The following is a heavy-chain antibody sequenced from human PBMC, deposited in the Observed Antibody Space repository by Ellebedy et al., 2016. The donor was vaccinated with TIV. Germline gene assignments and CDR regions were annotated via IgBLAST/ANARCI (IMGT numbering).Heavy chain of an antibody. CDR2: IIPIFGTA. Sequence: AASVKVSCKASGGTFSSYAISWVRQAPGQGLEWMGGIIPIFGTANYAQKFQGRVTITADESTSTAYMELSSLRSEDTAVYYCARERNYYDSSGYKYPFDYWGQGTLVTVSS. V-gene: IGHV1-69*13. CDR3: ARERNYYDSSGYKYPFDY. D-gene: IGHD3-22*01. J-gene: IGHJ4*02. CDR1: GGTFSSYA.